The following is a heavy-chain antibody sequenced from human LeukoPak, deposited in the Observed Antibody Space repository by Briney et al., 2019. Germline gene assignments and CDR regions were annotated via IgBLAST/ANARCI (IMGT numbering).Heavy chain of an antibody. V-gene: IGHV4-59*01. CDR3: ARETIDITVIVVVRMGDAFDI. J-gene: IGHJ3*02. CDR1: GGSISSYY. CDR2: IYYSGYT. D-gene: IGHD3-22*01. Sequence: SETLSLTCTVSGGSISSYYWSWIRQPPGKGLKWIGNIYYSGYTTYSPSLRTRVTISVDTSKNQFSLKLSSVTAADTAVYYCARETIDITVIVVVRMGDAFDIWGQGTMVTVSS.